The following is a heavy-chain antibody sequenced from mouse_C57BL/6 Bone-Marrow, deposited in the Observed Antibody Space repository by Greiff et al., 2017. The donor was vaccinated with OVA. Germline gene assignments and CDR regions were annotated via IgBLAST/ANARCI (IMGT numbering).Heavy chain of an antibody. D-gene: IGHD2-2*01. J-gene: IGHJ3*01. CDR3: TRRGIYYGYAWFAY. V-gene: IGHV1-15*01. CDR2: IDPETGGT. Sequence: QVQLQQSGAELVRPGASVTLSCKASGYTFTDYEMHWVKQTPVHGLEWIGAIDPETGGTAYNQKFKGKAILTADKSSSTAYMELRSLTSEDSAVYYCTRRGIYYGYAWFAYWGQGTLVTVSA. CDR1: GYTFTDYE.